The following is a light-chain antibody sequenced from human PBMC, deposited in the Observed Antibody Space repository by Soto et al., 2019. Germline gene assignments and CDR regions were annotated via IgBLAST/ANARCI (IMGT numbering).Light chain of an antibody. CDR3: QQYGSSLFT. CDR1: QSVSSSY. J-gene: IGKJ3*01. CDR2: GAS. Sequence: EIVLTQSPGTLSLSPGERATLSCRASQSVSSSYLAWYQQKPGQPPRLLIYGASSRATGIPDRFSGCGSGTGFTVTISSLEPDDFAVYYCQQYGSSLFTFGPGSRVNIK. V-gene: IGKV3-20*01.